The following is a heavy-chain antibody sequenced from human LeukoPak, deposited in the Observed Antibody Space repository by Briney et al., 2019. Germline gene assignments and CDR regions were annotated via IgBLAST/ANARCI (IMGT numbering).Heavy chain of an antibody. J-gene: IGHJ5*02. Sequence: PSETLSLTCAVSGGSISSGGYSWSWIRQPPGKGLEWIGYIYHSGSTYYNPSLKSRVTISVDRSKNQFSLKLSSVTAADTAVYYCARGNDYVWGSYRGPFYNWFAPWGKGTLVTVSS. V-gene: IGHV4-30-2*01. D-gene: IGHD3-16*02. CDR3: ARGNDYVWGSYRGPFYNWFAP. CDR2: IYHSGST. CDR1: GGSISSGGYS.